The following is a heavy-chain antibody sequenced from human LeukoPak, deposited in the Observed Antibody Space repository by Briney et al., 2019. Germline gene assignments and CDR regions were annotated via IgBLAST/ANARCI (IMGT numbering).Heavy chain of an antibody. Sequence: GASVKVSCKASGYTFTSYGISWVRQAPGQGLEWMGWISAYNGNTNYAQKLQGRVTMTTDTSTSTAYMELRSLRSDDTAVYYCARDHEASSWAYYYYYGMDVWGQGTTVTVSS. CDR3: ARDHEASSWAYYYYYGMDV. V-gene: IGHV1-18*01. D-gene: IGHD6-13*01. J-gene: IGHJ6*02. CDR1: GYTFTSYG. CDR2: ISAYNGNT.